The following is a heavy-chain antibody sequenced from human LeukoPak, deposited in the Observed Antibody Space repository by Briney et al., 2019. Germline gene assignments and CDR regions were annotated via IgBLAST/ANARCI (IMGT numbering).Heavy chain of an antibody. CDR2: INHSGST. V-gene: IGHV4-34*01. D-gene: IGHD6-13*01. CDR3: ARGCRRAAAVYYYYYYMDV. Sequence: KPSETLSLTCAVYGGSFSGYYWSWIRQPPGKGLEWIGEINHSGSTNYNPSLKSRVTISVDTSKNQFSLKLSSVTAADTAVYYCARGCRRAAAVYYYYYYMDVWGKGTTVTVSS. J-gene: IGHJ6*03. CDR1: GGSFSGYY.